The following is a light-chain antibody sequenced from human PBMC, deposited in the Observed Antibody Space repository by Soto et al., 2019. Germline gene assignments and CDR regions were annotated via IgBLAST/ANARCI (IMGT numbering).Light chain of an antibody. CDR3: SSYTSSREV. CDR1: SSDVGGYNY. J-gene: IGLJ1*01. Sequence: QSALTQPASVSGSPGQSITISCTGTSSDVGGYNYVSWYQQHPGKAPKLMIYDVSNRPSGVSNRFSGSKSGNTASLTISGLQAEDEADYYRSSYTSSREVFGTGTKLTVL. CDR2: DVS. V-gene: IGLV2-14*01.